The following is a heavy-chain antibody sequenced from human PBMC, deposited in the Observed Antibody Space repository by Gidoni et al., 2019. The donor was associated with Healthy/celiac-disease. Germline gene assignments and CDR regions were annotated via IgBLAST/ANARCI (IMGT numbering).Heavy chain of an antibody. CDR3: ATDGDSSGWYRGADY. D-gene: IGHD6-19*01. CDR1: GFPFSSYA. Sequence: EVQLLESGGCLVQPGGSLSLSCAASGFPFSSYARSWVRQAPGKGREWVSAISGSGGSTYYADSGKGRFTIARDNSKNTLYLQMNSLRAEDTAVYYCATDGDSSGWYRGADYWGQGTLVTVSS. CDR2: ISGSGGST. V-gene: IGHV3-23*01. J-gene: IGHJ4*02.